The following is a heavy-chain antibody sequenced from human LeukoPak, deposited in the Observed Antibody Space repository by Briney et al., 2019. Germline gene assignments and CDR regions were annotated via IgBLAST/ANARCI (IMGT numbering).Heavy chain of an antibody. CDR1: GGSISSYY. Sequence: SETLSLTCTVSGGSISSYYWSWIRQPPGKGLEWIGYIYYSGSTYYNPSLKSRVTISLDTSKNQFSLKLSSVTAADTAVYYCARDSRLLWFGEPLGWGQGTLVTVSS. D-gene: IGHD3-10*01. J-gene: IGHJ4*02. CDR2: IYYSGST. CDR3: ARDSRLLWFGEPLG. V-gene: IGHV4-59*12.